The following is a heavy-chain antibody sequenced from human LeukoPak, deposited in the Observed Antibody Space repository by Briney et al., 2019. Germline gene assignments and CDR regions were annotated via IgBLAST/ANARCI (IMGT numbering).Heavy chain of an antibody. Sequence: ASVKVSCKVSGYTLTELSMHWVRQAPGKGLEWMGGFDPEDGETIYAQKFQGRVTMTEDTSTDTAYMELSSLRSEDTAVYYCATSPSGYEHDAFDIWGQGTMVTVSS. J-gene: IGHJ3*02. CDR2: FDPEDGET. CDR1: GYTLTELS. CDR3: ATSPSGYEHDAFDI. D-gene: IGHD5-12*01. V-gene: IGHV1-24*01.